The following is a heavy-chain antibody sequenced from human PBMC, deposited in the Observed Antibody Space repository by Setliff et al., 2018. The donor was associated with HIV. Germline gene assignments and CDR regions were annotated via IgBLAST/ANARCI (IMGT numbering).Heavy chain of an antibody. Sequence: NPSETLSLTCAVYGGSFSAYHWGWIRQTPGKGLEWLGEINHSGSTAYNLALESRVSMSIDTSKNQFSLKLTSVTAADTAIYYCARGRDYTGSWFRPFYLDFWGHGNLVTVSS. CDR3: ARGRDYTGSWFRPFYLDF. D-gene: IGHD3-3*01. CDR1: GGSFSAYH. CDR2: INHSGST. V-gene: IGHV4-34*01. J-gene: IGHJ4*01.